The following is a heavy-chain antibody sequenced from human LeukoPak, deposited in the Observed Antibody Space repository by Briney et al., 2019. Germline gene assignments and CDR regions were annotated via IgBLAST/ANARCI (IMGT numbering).Heavy chain of an antibody. CDR1: GFTFDDYA. Sequence: GGSLRLSCAASGFTFDDYAMRWVRQAPGKGLEWVSGISWNSGSIGYADSVKGRFTISRDNAKNSLYLQMNSLRAEDTALYYCAKDIFRGVTLKYYFDYWGQGTLVTVSS. CDR3: AKDIFRGVTLKYYFDY. V-gene: IGHV3-9*01. CDR2: ISWNSGSI. J-gene: IGHJ4*02. D-gene: IGHD3-10*01.